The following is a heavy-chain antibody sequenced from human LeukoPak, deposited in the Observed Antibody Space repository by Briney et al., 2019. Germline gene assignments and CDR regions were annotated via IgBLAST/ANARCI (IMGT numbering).Heavy chain of an antibody. D-gene: IGHD3-9*01. CDR1: GFSLSTSRVG. CDR2: IYWDDDK. Sequence: ESGPTLVHPTQTLTLTCTFSGFSLSTSRVGVGWIRQPPGKALEWLALIYWDDDKRYSPSLKSRLTITKDTSKNRVVLTMTNMDPVDTATYYCARILLRYFDWLLNFDYWGQGTLVTVSS. J-gene: IGHJ4*02. CDR3: ARILLRYFDWLLNFDY. V-gene: IGHV2-5*02.